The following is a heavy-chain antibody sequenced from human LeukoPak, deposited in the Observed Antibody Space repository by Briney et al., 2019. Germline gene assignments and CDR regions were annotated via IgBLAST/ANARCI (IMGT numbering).Heavy chain of an antibody. Sequence: PSETLSLTCAVSGYSISSGYYWGWIRQPPGKGLEWIGSIYHSGSTYYNPSLKSRVTISVDTYKNQFSLKLSSVTAADTAVYYCASVLRYEYYFDYWGQGTLVTVSS. D-gene: IGHD3-9*01. CDR1: GYSISSGYY. CDR3: ASVLRYEYYFDY. V-gene: IGHV4-38-2*01. J-gene: IGHJ4*02. CDR2: IYHSGST.